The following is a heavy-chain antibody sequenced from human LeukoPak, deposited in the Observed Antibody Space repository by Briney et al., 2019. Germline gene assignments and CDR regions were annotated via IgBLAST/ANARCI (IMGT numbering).Heavy chain of an antibody. J-gene: IGHJ4*02. CDR1: GFTLSRCA. D-gene: IGHD1-14*01. Sequence: GGSLRLSCAASGFTLSRCAMQWVRQAPGQGLEYVSGISNNGGTYYASSVKGRFTISRDNSKNTLYLQMGSLRVEDMAVYYRAALTEGYWGQGTLVTVSP. CDR2: ISNNGGT. CDR3: AALTEGY. V-gene: IGHV3-64*01.